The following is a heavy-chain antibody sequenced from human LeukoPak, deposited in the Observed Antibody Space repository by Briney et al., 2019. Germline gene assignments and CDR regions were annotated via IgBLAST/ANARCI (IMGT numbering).Heavy chain of an antibody. D-gene: IGHD3-3*01. V-gene: IGHV3-23*01. Sequence: GGSLRLSCAASGFTFSNYAMNWVRQAPGKGLEWVSAISGSGGSTYYADSVKGRFTISRDNSKNTLYLQMNSLRAEDTAVYYCAKDRKRITIFGVVPDYWGQGTLVTVSS. CDR2: ISGSGGST. J-gene: IGHJ4*02. CDR3: AKDRKRITIFGVVPDY. CDR1: GFTFSNYA.